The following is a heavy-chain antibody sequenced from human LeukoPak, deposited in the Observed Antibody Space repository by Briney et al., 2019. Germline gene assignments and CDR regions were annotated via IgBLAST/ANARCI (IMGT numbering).Heavy chain of an antibody. J-gene: IGHJ4*02. V-gene: IGHV3-7*01. CDR2: IKQEGSEK. CDR1: GYTFCTYW. D-gene: IGHD7-27*01. CDR3: ARQLLNWVQEY. Sequence: GGSLRLSCAASGYTFCTYWVNGVRPAPGEGVEWVANIKQEGSEKYYDELVKGRFTISRDNAKNSLYMQMNSLRAEDTAVCYCARQLLNWVQEYWGQGTLVTVSS.